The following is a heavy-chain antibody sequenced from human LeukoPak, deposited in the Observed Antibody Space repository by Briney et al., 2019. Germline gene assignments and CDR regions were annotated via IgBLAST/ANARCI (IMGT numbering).Heavy chain of an antibody. V-gene: IGHV3-74*01. J-gene: IGHJ4*02. D-gene: IGHD6-6*01. Sequence: GGSLRHSCGASGFTFGTYWMHWVRQAPGKGLVWVSGINSDGGTTTYADSVKGRFTISRDNAKNTLYLQMNSLRAEDTAVYYCAKDSLSRSSSSAYWGQGTLVTVSS. CDR2: INSDGGTT. CDR1: GFTFGTYW. CDR3: AKDSLSRSSSSAY.